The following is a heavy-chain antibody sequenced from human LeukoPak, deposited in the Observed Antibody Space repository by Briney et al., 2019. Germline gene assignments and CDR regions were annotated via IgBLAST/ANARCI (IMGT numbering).Heavy chain of an antibody. CDR1: GFTFSSYA. J-gene: IGHJ4*02. CDR3: AKDITMAPFSDDY. V-gene: IGHV3-30*04. D-gene: IGHD3-10*01. CDR2: ISYDGSNK. Sequence: GGSLRLSCAASGFTFSSYAMHWVRQAPGKGLEWVAVISYDGSNKYYADSVKGRFTISRDNSKNTLYLQMNSLRAEDTAVYYCAKDITMAPFSDDYWGQGTLVTVSS.